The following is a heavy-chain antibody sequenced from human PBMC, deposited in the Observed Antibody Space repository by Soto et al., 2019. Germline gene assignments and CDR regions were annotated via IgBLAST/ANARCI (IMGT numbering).Heavy chain of an antibody. CDR1: GGSISSYY. D-gene: IGHD3-10*01. J-gene: IGHJ5*02. Sequence: LSLPCTVSGGSISSYYWSWIRQPPGKGLEWIGYIYYSGSTNYNPSLKSRVTISVDTSKNQFSLKLSSVTAADTAVYYCARKGTNHWFDPWGQGTLVTVSS. CDR3: ARKGTNHWFDP. V-gene: IGHV4-59*01. CDR2: IYYSGST.